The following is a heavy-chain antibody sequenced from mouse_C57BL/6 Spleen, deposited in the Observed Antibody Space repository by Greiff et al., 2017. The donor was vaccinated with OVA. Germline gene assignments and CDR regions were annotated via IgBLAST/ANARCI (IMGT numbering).Heavy chain of an antibody. CDR2: IDPETGGT. Sequence: VQLQQSGAELVRPGASVTLSCKASGYTFTDYEMHWVKQTPVHGLEWIGAIDPETGGTAYNQKFKGKAILTAAKASSTAYMELRRLTSEDAAVYYCTRSYDYDWYFDVWGTGTTGTVSS. CDR1: GYTFTDYE. CDR3: TRSYDYDWYFDV. V-gene: IGHV1-15*01. D-gene: IGHD2-4*01. J-gene: IGHJ1*03.